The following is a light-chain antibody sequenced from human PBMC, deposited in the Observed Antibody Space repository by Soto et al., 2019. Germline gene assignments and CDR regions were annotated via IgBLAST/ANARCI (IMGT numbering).Light chain of an antibody. J-gene: IGLJ1*01. Sequence: QSVLTQPASVSGSPGQSITIPCTGTSNDIGGYNYVSWYQQFPGKAPKLIIYDVTNRPSGVSFRFSGSKSGNTASLTISGFQAEEEAGYHCSPYPTPHTRRLFGAGTKVTVL. V-gene: IGLV2-14*03. CDR3: SPYPTPHTRRL. CDR1: SNDIGGYNY. CDR2: DVT.